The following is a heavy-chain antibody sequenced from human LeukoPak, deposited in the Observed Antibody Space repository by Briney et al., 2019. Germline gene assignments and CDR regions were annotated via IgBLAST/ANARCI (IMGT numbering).Heavy chain of an antibody. CDR1: GFTFSSYS. CDR2: ISSSSSYI. D-gene: IGHD3-22*01. CDR3: ARDQGLYYYDSSGSSSFDY. Sequence: GGSLRLSCAASGFTFSSYSMSWVRQAPGKGLEWVSSISSSSSYIYQVDSVKGRFTISRDNAKNSLYLQMNSLRAEDTAVYYCARDQGLYYYDSSGSSSFDYWGQGTLVTVSS. V-gene: IGHV3-21*01. J-gene: IGHJ4*02.